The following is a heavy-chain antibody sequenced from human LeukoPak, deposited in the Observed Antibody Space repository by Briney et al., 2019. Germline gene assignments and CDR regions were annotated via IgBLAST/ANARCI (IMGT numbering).Heavy chain of an antibody. CDR2: ISSSSNTI. V-gene: IGHV3-48*01. CDR1: GFTFSSYS. CDR3: ARGLSPYYYYCMDV. J-gene: IGHJ6*03. Sequence: PGGSLRLSCAASGFTFSSYSMNWVRQAPGKGLEWVSYISSSSNTIHYAESVKGRFTISRDNAKNSLYLQMNSLRAEDTAVYYCARGLSPYYYYCMDVWGKGTTVTVS.